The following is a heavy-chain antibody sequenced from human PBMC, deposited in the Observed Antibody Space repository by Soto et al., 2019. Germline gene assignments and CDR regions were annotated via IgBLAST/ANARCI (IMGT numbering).Heavy chain of an antibody. CDR3: AREGQAPYYYYGMDV. J-gene: IGHJ6*02. CDR1: GYTFTNYG. V-gene: IGHV1-18*01. Sequence: QVKVVQSGDEVKKPGASVKVSCKASGYTFTNYGFSWVRQAPGQGLEWMGWISGYNGNTNYAEKFQGRVTMTTDTSTSTAHMELRSLRSDETAVYYCAREGQAPYYYYGMDVWGQGTAVTVSS. CDR2: ISGYNGNT.